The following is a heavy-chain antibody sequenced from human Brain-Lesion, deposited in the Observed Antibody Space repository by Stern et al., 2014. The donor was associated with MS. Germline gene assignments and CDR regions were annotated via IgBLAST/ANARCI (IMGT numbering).Heavy chain of an antibody. J-gene: IGHJ5*02. D-gene: IGHD2-15*01. CDR3: AGEEDIRYCSGGSCTGNWFDP. Sequence: QVQLVESGPGLVKPSETLSLTCTVAGGSVSSTSYAWAWIRQPPGKGLEWIGTIYFSGNTYYSPSLKSRLTISLDPSKNQFPVQLRSVTAADTAVYYCAGEEDIRYCSGGSCTGNWFDPWGQGTLVTVSS. CDR2: IYFSGNT. V-gene: IGHV4-39*01. CDR1: GGSVSSTSYA.